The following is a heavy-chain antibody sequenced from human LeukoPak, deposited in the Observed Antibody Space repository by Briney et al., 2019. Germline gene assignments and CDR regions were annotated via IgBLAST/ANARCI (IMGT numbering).Heavy chain of an antibody. J-gene: IGHJ4*02. CDR3: AREAPVGGHLFDY. D-gene: IGHD3-16*01. CDR1: GFTFSSYE. CDR2: ISRSGSTI. Sequence: GGSLRLSCAASGFTFSSYEMKWVRQAPGKGLEWVSYISRSGSTIYYADSVKGRFTISRDNAKNSLSLQMNSLRAEDTAVYYCAREAPVGGHLFDYWGQGTLVTVSS. V-gene: IGHV3-48*03.